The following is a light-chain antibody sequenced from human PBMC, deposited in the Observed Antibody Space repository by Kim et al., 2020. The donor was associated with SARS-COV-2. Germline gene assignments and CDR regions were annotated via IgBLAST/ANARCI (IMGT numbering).Light chain of an antibody. CDR2: DAS. V-gene: IGKV3-15*01. CDR3: QQYNDWPLYT. J-gene: IGKJ2*01. CDR1: QSVGSS. Sequence: ERVMTQSPATLSVSPGERATLSCWASQSVGSSLAWYHQKPGQAPRLLIYDASTRATGIPARFSGSGSGTEFTLTISSLQSEDFGVYYCQQYNDWPLYTFGQGTKLEI.